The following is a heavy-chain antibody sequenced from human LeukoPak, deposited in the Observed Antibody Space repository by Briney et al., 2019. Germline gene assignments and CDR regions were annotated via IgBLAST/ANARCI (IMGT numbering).Heavy chain of an antibody. D-gene: IGHD3-3*01. CDR1: GGTFSSYT. J-gene: IGHJ4*02. Sequence: GASVKVSCKASGGTFSSYTISWVRQAPGQGLEWMGRIIPILGIANYAQKFQGRVTITADKSTSTAYMELSSLRSEDTAVYYCARDRLPITIFGVVTSTSFAYWGPGTLVTVSS. CDR2: IIPILGIA. CDR3: ARDRLPITIFGVVTSTSFAY. V-gene: IGHV1-69*04.